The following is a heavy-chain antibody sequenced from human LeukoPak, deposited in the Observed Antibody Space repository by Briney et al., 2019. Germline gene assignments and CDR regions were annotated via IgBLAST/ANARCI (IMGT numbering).Heavy chain of an antibody. J-gene: IGHJ4*02. CDR2: IDRNSGDT. V-gene: IGHV1-2*02. D-gene: IGHD5-12*01. CDR3: ATSPIRLGFFDN. CDR1: FSGNY. Sequence: ASVKVSCKASFSGNYFQWVRQAPGQGFEWIGCIDRNSGDTDYAQKFQGRVTMTRDTSSTTGYMELYGLRPDDTAIYHCATSPIRLGFFDNWGQGTLVFVSP.